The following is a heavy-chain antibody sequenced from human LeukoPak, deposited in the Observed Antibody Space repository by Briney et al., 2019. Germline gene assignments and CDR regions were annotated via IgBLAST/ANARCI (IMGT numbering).Heavy chain of an antibody. D-gene: IGHD3-3*01. J-gene: IGHJ6*03. Sequence: GGSLRLSCAASGFTFSSYGMHWVRQAPGKGLEWVAVIWNDGSNKYYADSVKGRFTISRDNSKNTLYLQMNSLRAEDTAVYYCARDGAEYYDFWSGFYTGYYYYYMDVWGKGTAVTVSS. V-gene: IGHV3-33*01. CDR1: GFTFSSYG. CDR2: IWNDGSNK. CDR3: ARDGAEYYDFWSGFYTGYYYYYMDV.